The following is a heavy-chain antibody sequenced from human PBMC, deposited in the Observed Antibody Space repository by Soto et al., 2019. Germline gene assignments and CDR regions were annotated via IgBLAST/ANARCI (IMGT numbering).Heavy chain of an antibody. Sequence: QVQLVQSGAEVKEPGSSVKVSCKASGGGNLRDYRTTWVRRAPGQGLEWMGGIIPKLGSANYAQNFQGRVTVTADESTNTAYRELRSLGSKATASYYGPRGGDAYISAAVYWGQGPPVTVSS. V-gene: IGHV1-69*01. J-gene: IGHJ4*02. D-gene: IGHD2-21*01. CDR1: GGGNLRDYR. CDR3: PRGGDAYISAAVY. CDR2: IIPKLGSA.